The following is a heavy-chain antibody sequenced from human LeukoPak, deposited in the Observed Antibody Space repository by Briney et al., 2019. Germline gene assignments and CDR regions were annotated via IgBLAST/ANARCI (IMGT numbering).Heavy chain of an antibody. CDR1: GFTFSDYW. CDR2: IKQDGSEK. D-gene: IGHD2-2*01. J-gene: IGHJ3*01. Sequence: GGSLGLSCAASGFTFSDYWMTWVRQAPGKGLEWVANIKQDGSEKYYVDSVKGRFTISRDNAKNSLYLQMNSLRAEDTAVYYCSVKPASVAFDLWGQGTMVTVSS. CDR3: SVKPASVAFDL. V-gene: IGHV3-7*01.